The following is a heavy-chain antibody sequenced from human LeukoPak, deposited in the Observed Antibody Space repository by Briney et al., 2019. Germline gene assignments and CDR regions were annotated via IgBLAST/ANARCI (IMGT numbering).Heavy chain of an antibody. J-gene: IGHJ4*02. D-gene: IGHD7-27*01. CDR3: ASRKLGNDY. Sequence: SGTLSLTCAVSGGSISTYNWWSWVRQPPGKGLEWIGEIFYSGSINYNPSLKSRVTLSLDKSKNQFSLQLSSVTAADTAMYYCASRKLGNDYWGQGTLVTVSS. V-gene: IGHV4-4*02. CDR2: IFYSGSI. CDR1: GGSISTYNW.